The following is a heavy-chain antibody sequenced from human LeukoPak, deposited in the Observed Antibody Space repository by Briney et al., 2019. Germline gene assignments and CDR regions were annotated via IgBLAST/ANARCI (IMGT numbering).Heavy chain of an antibody. Sequence: GESLKISCKGSGYKFTTDYIGWVRQMPGKGLEWMGIIYPDDSETKYSPSFKGQVTMSVDKSITTAFLQWSSLKASDTAMYYCARQAYATRFDAFDIWGQGTVVTVSS. J-gene: IGHJ3*02. V-gene: IGHV5-51*01. D-gene: IGHD2-15*01. CDR3: ARQAYATRFDAFDI. CDR2: IYPDDSET. CDR1: GYKFTTDY.